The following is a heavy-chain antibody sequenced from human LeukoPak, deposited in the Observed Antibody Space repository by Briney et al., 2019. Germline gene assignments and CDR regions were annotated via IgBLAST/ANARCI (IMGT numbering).Heavy chain of an antibody. CDR2: IYYSGST. CDR3: ARAKYYYGSGSYHFDY. D-gene: IGHD3-10*01. CDR1: GGSISSYY. Sequence: SETLSLTCTVSGGSISSYYWSWIRQPPGKGLGWIGYIYYSGSTNYNPSLKSRVTISVDTSKNQFSLKLSSVTAADTAVYYCARAKYYYGSGSYHFDYWGQGTLVTVSS. J-gene: IGHJ4*02. V-gene: IGHV4-59*01.